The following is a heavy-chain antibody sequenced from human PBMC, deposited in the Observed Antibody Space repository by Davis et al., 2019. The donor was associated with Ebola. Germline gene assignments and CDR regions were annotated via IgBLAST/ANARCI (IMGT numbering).Heavy chain of an antibody. J-gene: IGHJ4*02. CDR2: ISSSSDST. D-gene: IGHD5-18*01. Sequence: GESLKISCAASGFTFSDYSMNWVRQAPGKGLEWVSYISSSSDSTYYSDSVKDRFTISRDNAKNSLYLQMNSLRAEDTAVYYCAGRYSYGWWGQGTLVTVSS. CDR3: AGRYSYGW. V-gene: IGHV3-48*04. CDR1: GFTFSDYS.